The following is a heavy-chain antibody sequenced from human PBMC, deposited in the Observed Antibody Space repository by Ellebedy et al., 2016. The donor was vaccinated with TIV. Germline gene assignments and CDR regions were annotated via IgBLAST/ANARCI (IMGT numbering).Heavy chain of an antibody. Sequence: GESLKISCAASGFTFSCCAMSWVRQAPGKGLEWVSVISNSGDTTYADSVSGRFTISSDNSINTLYLQMTSLRADDTAIYYCAKLAGISSWYAEYWGQGTLVTVSS. V-gene: IGHV3-23*01. J-gene: IGHJ4*02. CDR1: GFTFSCCA. CDR2: ISNSGDTT. CDR3: AKLAGISSWYAEY. D-gene: IGHD6-13*01.